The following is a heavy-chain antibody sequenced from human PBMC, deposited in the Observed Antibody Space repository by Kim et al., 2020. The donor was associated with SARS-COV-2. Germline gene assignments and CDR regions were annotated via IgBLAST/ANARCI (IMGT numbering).Heavy chain of an antibody. CDR2: IKSKTDGGTT. CDR1: GFTYNNAW. Sequence: GGSLRLSCAASGFTYNNAWLSWVRQAPGKGLEWVGRIKSKTDGGTTDYAAPVKGRFTISRDDSKNTVFLQMNSLKSDDTALYYCATGTSVGGWGQGTRVT. D-gene: IGHD1-26*01. J-gene: IGHJ4*02. V-gene: IGHV3-15*01. CDR3: ATGTSVGG.